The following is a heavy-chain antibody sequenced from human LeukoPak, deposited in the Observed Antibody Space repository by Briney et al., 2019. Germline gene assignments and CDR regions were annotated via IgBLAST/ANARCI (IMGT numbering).Heavy chain of an antibody. CDR2: ISSSSSTI. V-gene: IGHV3-48*01. J-gene: IGHJ4*02. D-gene: IGHD6-19*01. CDR1: GFTFSSYG. CDR3: VNQISGWVY. Sequence: PGGSLSLSCAASGFTFSSYGMNWVRQAPGKGLEWVSYISSSSSTIYYADSVKGRFTISSDNSKNTLYLQMSSLRPEDTAVYYCVNQISGWVYWGQGTLVTVSS.